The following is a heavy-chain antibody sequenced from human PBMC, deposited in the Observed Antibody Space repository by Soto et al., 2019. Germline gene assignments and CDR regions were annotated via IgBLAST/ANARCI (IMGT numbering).Heavy chain of an antibody. Sequence: QVQLVESGGGVVQPGRSIRLSCAAAGFTFSSYGMHWVRQAPGTGLEWVAVMSYDGSKYYADTVKGRFTFSRDNSKNTQYLQINSLRPEDTAVYYWAKDFTPWFGDYFYYSSGMDVWAKGPRSPSP. CDR1: GFTFSSYG. CDR3: AKDFTPWFGDYFYYSSGMDV. CDR2: MSYDGSK. V-gene: IGHV3-30*18. D-gene: IGHD4-17*01. J-gene: IGHJ6*02.